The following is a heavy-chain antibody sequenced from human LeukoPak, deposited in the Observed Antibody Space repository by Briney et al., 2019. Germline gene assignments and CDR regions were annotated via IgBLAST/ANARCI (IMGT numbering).Heavy chain of an antibody. CDR2: ISSSSSYI. CDR3: ARDGAAVADY. CDR1: GFSVNSYY. Sequence: GGSLRLSCAASGFSVNSYYMTWVRQAPGKGLEWVSSISSSSSYIYYADSVKGRFTISRDNAKNSLYLQMNSLRAEDTAVYYCARDGAAVADYWGQGTLVTVSS. D-gene: IGHD6-13*01. J-gene: IGHJ4*02. V-gene: IGHV3-21*01.